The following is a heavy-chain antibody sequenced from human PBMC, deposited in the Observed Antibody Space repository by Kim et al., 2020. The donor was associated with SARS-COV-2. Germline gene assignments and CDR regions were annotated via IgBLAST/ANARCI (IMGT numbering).Heavy chain of an antibody. CDR1: GFNFSSFE. D-gene: IGHD1-1*01. J-gene: IGHJ4*02. V-gene: IGHV3-48*03. CDR3: VRALATGSPGFDH. Sequence: GGSLRLSCAASGFNFSSFEMNWVRQAPGKGLEWVSFISSRGKTSHYADSVMGRFTVSRDNAKNSLFLQMDSLRAEDTATYYCVRALATGSPGFDHWGQGALVSVYS. CDR2: ISSRGKTS.